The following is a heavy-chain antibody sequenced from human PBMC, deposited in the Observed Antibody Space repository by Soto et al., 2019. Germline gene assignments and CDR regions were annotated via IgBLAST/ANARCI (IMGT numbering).Heavy chain of an antibody. CDR3: ARDYVGAYCSSTSCYSDYYYGMDV. D-gene: IGHD2-2*01. Sequence: GSLRLSCAASGFTFGSYSMNWVRQAPGKGLEWVSYISSSSSTIYYADSVKGRFTISRDNAKNSLYLQMNSLRAEDTAVYYCARDYVGAYCSSTSCYSDYYYGMDVWGQGTTVTVSS. J-gene: IGHJ6*02. CDR2: ISSSSSTI. CDR1: GFTFGSYS. V-gene: IGHV3-48*01.